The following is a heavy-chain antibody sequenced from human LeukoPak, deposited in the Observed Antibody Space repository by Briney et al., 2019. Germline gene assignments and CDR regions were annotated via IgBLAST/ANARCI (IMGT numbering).Heavy chain of an antibody. Sequence: PSETLSLTCTVSGRSISSYYWSWIRQPPGKGLEWIGYIYYTGSTNYNPSLKSRVTISVVTSKNQFYLKLNYVTAADTAVYYCARGHMGLGLFWGQGTLVTVSS. CDR3: ARGHMGLGLF. CDR2: IYYTGST. D-gene: IGHD4/OR15-4a*01. CDR1: GRSISSYY. J-gene: IGHJ4*02. V-gene: IGHV4-59*01.